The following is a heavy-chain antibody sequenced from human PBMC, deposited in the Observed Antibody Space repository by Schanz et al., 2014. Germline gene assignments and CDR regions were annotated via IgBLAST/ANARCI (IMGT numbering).Heavy chain of an antibody. V-gene: IGHV3-72*01. CDR1: GFTVSAYS. J-gene: IGHJ6*02. Sequence: EVQVVESGGGLVRPGGSLRLSCSGFTVSAYSANWVRQAPGKGLEWVARIKNTFNSYTTEYAASVKGRFSISRDDSKSSLYLQMNSLKTEDTAVYFCARAAYSHGLDVWGRGTTVTVSS. D-gene: IGHD3-16*01. CDR2: IKNTFNSYTT. CDR3: ARAAYSHGLDV.